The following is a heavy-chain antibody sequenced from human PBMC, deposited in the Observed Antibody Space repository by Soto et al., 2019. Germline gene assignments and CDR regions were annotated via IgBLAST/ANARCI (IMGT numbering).Heavy chain of an antibody. D-gene: IGHD1-1*01. V-gene: IGHV3-74*01. Sequence: PGGSLRLSCAVSGFTFSAYWMHWVRQVPGKGLTWGSRISDDGSTATYADSVKGRFVISRDNAKNSLYLEMNTLRVDDSGLHYCARGPRVSSTGTGAHWGRGTLVTVSS. CDR3: ARGPRVSSTGTGAH. CDR2: ISDDGSTA. J-gene: IGHJ4*02. CDR1: GFTFSAYW.